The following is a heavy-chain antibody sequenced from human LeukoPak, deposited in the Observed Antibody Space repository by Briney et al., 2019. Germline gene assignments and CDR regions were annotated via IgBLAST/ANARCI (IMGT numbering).Heavy chain of an antibody. D-gene: IGHD3-10*01. CDR3: ARLQYSFLYGSGSYGVDY. CDR2: IKQDGSEK. Sequence: GGSLRLSCAASGFTFSSYWMSWVRQAPGKGLEWVANIKQDGSEKYYVDSVKGRFTISRDNAKNSLYLQMNSLRAEDTAVYYCARLQYSFLYGSGSYGVDYWGQGTLVTVSS. J-gene: IGHJ4*02. V-gene: IGHV3-7*01. CDR1: GFTFSSYW.